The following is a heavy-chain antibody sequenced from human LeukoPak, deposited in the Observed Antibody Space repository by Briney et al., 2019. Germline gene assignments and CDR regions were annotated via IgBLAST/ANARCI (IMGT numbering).Heavy chain of an antibody. CDR3: AKGITMVRGVIDY. D-gene: IGHD3-10*01. J-gene: IGHJ4*02. CDR1: GFTFSSYS. Sequence: PGGSLRLSCAASGFTFSSYSMSWVRQAPGKGLEWVSAISGSGGSTYYADSVKGRFTISRDNSKNTLYLQMNSLRAEDTAVYYCAKGITMVRGVIDYWGQGTLVTASS. V-gene: IGHV3-23*01. CDR2: ISGSGGST.